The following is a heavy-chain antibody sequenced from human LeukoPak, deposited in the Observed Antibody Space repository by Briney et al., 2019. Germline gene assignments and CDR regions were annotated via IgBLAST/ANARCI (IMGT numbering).Heavy chain of an antibody. D-gene: IGHD6-13*01. Sequence: SETLSLTCTVSSGSISTSNYYWGWVRQPPGKALEWIGNIFYSGSTYYSPSLKSRVTISVDTSKNQFSLKLSSVTAADTAVYYCARRGSRWYWYFDLWGRGTLVTVSS. J-gene: IGHJ2*01. V-gene: IGHV4-39*01. CDR2: IFYSGST. CDR1: SGSISTSNYY. CDR3: ARRGSRWYWYFDL.